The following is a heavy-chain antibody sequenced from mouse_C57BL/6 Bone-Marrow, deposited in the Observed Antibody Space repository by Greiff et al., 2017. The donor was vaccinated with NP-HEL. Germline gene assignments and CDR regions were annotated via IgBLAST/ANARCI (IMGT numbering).Heavy chain of an antibody. V-gene: IGHV7-1*01. CDR2: SRNKANDYTT. CDR3: ARDPHYYGSPYWYFDV. J-gene: IGHJ1*03. CDR1: GFTFSDFY. D-gene: IGHD1-1*01. Sequence: EVKVVESGGGLVQSGRSLRLSCATSGFTFSDFYMEWVRQAPGKGLEWIAASRNKANDYTTEYSASVKGRFIVSRDTSQSILYLQMNALRAEDTAIYYCARDPHYYGSPYWYFDVWGTGTTVTVSS.